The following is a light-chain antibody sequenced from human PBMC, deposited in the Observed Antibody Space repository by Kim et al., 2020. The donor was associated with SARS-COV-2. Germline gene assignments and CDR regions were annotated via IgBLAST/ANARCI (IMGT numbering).Light chain of an antibody. J-gene: IGKJ2*01. CDR3: QQYETHAT. V-gene: IGKV1-5*03. Sequence: LSASVGDTVAFTCRASQDIYTVLAWYQQRPGEAPKILISKASMLESGIPFRFSGSGSGTDFTLSISSLQPDDFATYYGQQYETHATFGQGTKLEIK. CDR2: KAS. CDR1: QDIYTV.